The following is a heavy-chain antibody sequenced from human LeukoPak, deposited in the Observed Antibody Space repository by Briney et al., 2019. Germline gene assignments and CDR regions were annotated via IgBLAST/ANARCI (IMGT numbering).Heavy chain of an antibody. CDR2: ISHSGST. D-gene: IGHD2-15*01. V-gene: IGHV4-4*02. CDR3: ARAGDYCLEH. Sequence: PSETLSLTCALSGYSISSGYWWSWVRQSPGEGLEWIGEISHSGSTNYNPSLKSRVTISLDKSTNQLSLQLTSVTAADTAVYHCARAGDYCLEHWGRGILVSVSS. CDR1: GYSISSGYW. J-gene: IGHJ4*02.